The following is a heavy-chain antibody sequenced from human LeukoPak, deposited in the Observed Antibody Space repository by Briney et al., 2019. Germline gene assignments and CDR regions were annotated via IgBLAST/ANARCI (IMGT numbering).Heavy chain of an antibody. CDR1: GGSFSGYY. V-gene: IGHV4-34*01. J-gene: IGHJ5*02. Sequence: SETLSLTCAVYGGSFSGYYWSWIRQPPGKGLEWIGEINHSGSTNYNPSLKSRVTISVDTSKNQFSLKLSSVTAADTAVYYCARGRSSWYRNNNWFDPWGQGTLVTVSS. CDR3: ARGRSSWYRNNNWFDP. D-gene: IGHD6-13*01. CDR2: INHSGST.